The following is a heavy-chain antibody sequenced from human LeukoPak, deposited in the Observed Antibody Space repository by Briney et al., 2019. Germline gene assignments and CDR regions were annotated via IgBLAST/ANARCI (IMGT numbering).Heavy chain of an antibody. CDR2: ISYDGSNK. D-gene: IGHD1-20*01. J-gene: IGHJ4*02. Sequence: PGGSLRLSCAASGFTFSSYAMHWVRQAPGKGLEWVAVISYDGSNKYYADSVKGRFTISRDNSKNTLYLQMNSLRAEDTAVYYCARVGHRRDNSCDYWGQGTLVTVSS. CDR3: ARVGHRRDNSCDY. V-gene: IGHV3-30-3*01. CDR1: GFTFSSYA.